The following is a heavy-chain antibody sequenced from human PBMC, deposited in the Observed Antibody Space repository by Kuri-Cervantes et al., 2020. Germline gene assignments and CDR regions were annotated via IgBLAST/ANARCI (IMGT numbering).Heavy chain of an antibody. V-gene: IGHV1-46*01. Sequence: ASAKVSSKASGYTFTSYYMHWVRQAPGQGLEWMGIINPSGGSTSYSKKFQGRVTMTRDTSTSTVYMELSSLRSEDTAVDYCARGADSEYFQHWGQGTLVTVSS. D-gene: IGHD2-21*01. CDR3: ARGADSEYFQH. CDR1: GYTFTSYY. CDR2: INPSGGST. J-gene: IGHJ1*01.